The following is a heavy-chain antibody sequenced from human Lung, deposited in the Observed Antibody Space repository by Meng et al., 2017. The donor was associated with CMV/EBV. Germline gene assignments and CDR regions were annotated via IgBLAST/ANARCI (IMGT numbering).Heavy chain of an antibody. Sequence: QVQLVGFGGGVVHPGGSLRLSCAGSGFTFSSYGMHWVRQAPGKGPEWVAFIRNDESDKYYGDSVKGRFTISRDTSKNTVDLQMNSLRTEDTAVYYCAKDDPVFHYWGQGTLVTVSS. J-gene: IGHJ4*02. V-gene: IGHV3-30*02. CDR1: GFTFSSYG. CDR2: IRNDESDK. CDR3: AKDDPVFHY.